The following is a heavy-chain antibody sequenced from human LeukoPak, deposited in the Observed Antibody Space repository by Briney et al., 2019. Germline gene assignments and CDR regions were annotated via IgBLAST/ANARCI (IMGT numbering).Heavy chain of an antibody. CDR3: AKDPYGSGSYADY. V-gene: IGHV3-30*18. Sequence: GGSLRLSCAASGFTFSSYGMHWVRQAPGKGLEWVAVISYDGSNKYYADSVKGRFTISRDNSKNTLYLQMNSQRAEDTAVYYCAKDPYGSGSYADYWGQGTLVTVSS. D-gene: IGHD3-10*01. J-gene: IGHJ4*02. CDR1: GFTFSSYG. CDR2: ISYDGSNK.